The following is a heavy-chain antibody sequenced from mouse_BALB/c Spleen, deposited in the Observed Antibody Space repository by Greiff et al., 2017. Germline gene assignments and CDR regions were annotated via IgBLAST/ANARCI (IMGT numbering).Heavy chain of an antibody. CDR1: GYTFTDYE. J-gene: IGHJ2*01. Sequence: VQLQQSGAELVRPGASVTLSCKASGYTFTDYEMHWVKQTPVHGLEWIGAIDPETGGTAYNQKFKGKATLTADKSSSTAYMELRSLTSEDSAVYYCTPSTTGYWGQGTTLTVSS. CDR3: TPSTTGY. D-gene: IGHD1-1*01. V-gene: IGHV1-15*01. CDR2: IDPETGGT.